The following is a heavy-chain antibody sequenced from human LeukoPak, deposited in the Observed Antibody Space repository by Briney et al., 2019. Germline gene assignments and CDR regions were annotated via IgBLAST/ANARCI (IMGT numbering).Heavy chain of an antibody. Sequence: GESLKISCKGSGYSFTNNWIGWVRQVPGKGLEWLGCIYPGDSDTRYSPSFQGQVTISADKSISTAYLQWSSLKASDNAMYYCARRGNIVTTRFFDLWGRGTLVTVSS. V-gene: IGHV5-51*01. CDR3: ARRGNIVTTRFFDL. CDR2: IYPGDSDT. CDR1: GYSFTNNW. J-gene: IGHJ2*01. D-gene: IGHD5-12*01.